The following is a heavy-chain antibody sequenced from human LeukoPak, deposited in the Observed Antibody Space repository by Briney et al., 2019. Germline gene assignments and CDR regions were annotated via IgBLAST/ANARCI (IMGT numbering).Heavy chain of an antibody. CDR1: GFTFSSYS. J-gene: IGHJ4*02. CDR3: ARRDIVLMVYPDY. Sequence: PGGSLRLSCAASGFTFSSYSMNWVRQAPGKGLEWVSSISSSSSYIYYADSVKGRFTISRDDAKNSLYLQMNSLRAEDTAVYYCARRDIVLMVYPDYWGLGTLVTVSS. D-gene: IGHD2-8*01. CDR2: ISSSSSYI. V-gene: IGHV3-21*01.